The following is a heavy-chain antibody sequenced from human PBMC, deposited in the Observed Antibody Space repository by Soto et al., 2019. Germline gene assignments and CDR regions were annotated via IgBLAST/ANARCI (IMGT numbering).Heavy chain of an antibody. J-gene: IGHJ5*02. D-gene: IGHD3-22*01. V-gene: IGHV1-69*13. CDR2: IIPIFGTA. CDR1: GGTFISYA. CDR3: ARDRGPSSGYYPYWFDP. Sequence: SVKVSCKASGGTFISYAISWVRQAPGQGFEWMGEIIPIFGTANYAQKFQGRVTITADESTSTAYMELSSLRSEDTAVYYCARDRGPSSGYYPYWFDPWGQGTLVTVSS.